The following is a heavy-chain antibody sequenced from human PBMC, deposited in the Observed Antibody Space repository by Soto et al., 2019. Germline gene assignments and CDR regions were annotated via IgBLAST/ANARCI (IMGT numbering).Heavy chain of an antibody. CDR1: GGSFSGYY. CDR2: INHSGST. Sequence: QVQLQQWGAGLLKPSETLSLTCAVYGGSFSGYYWSWIRQPPGKGLEWIGEINHSGSTNYNPSLKSRVTISVDTSKNQFSLKLSSVTAADTAVYYCARGRITMVRGVIIWTAFDIWGQGTMVTVSS. CDR3: ARGRITMVRGVIIWTAFDI. D-gene: IGHD3-10*01. V-gene: IGHV4-34*01. J-gene: IGHJ3*02.